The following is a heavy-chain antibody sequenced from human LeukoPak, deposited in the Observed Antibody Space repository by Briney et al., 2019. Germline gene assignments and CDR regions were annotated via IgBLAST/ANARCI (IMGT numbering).Heavy chain of an antibody. CDR3: ARHSYSSSWFDY. Sequence: SETLSLTCTVSGGSISSYYWSWIRQPPGKGLEWIGYIYYSGSTNYNPSLKSRVTISVDTSKNQFSLKLSSVTAADTAVHYCARHSYSSSWFDYWGQGTLVTVSS. CDR1: GGSISSYY. V-gene: IGHV4-59*08. CDR2: IYYSGST. D-gene: IGHD6-13*01. J-gene: IGHJ4*02.